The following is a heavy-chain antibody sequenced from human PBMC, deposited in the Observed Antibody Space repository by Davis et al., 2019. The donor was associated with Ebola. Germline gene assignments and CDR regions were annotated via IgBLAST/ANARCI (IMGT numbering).Heavy chain of an antibody. CDR1: GFTFSSYA. CDR3: ARFVSYYYDSRNAFDI. J-gene: IGHJ3*02. Sequence: GGSLRLSCAASGFTFSSYAMSWVRQAPGKGLEWVSVIYSGGSTYYADSVKGRFTISRDNSKNTLYLQMNSLRAEDTAVYYCARFVSYYYDSRNAFDIWGQGTMVTVSS. V-gene: IGHV3-66*01. CDR2: IYSGGST. D-gene: IGHD3-22*01.